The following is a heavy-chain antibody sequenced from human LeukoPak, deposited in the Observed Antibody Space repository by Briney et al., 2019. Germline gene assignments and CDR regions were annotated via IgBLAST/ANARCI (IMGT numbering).Heavy chain of an antibody. J-gene: IGHJ3*02. CDR1: GFTFSSFS. CDR2: ISSSSSYK. V-gene: IGHV3-21*01. Sequence: GGSLRLSCAASGFTFSSFSMNWVRRAPGKGLEWVSSISSSSSYKYYADSLKGRFTISRDNANNSLYLQMNSLRAEDTAVYFCAREIPRAITAFDIWGQGTMVTVSS. CDR3: AREIPRAITAFDI. D-gene: IGHD1-14*01.